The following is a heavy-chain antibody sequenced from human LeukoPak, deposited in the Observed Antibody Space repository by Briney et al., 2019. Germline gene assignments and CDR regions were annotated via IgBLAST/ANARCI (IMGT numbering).Heavy chain of an antibody. Sequence: SETLSLPCTVSGGSISSYYWSWIWQPAGKGLEWIGRIYTSGSTNYNPSLKSRVTMSVDTSKNQFSLKLSSVTAADTAVYYCARDSSSWYWFDPWGQGTLVTVSS. V-gene: IGHV4-4*07. CDR2: IYTSGST. D-gene: IGHD6-13*01. J-gene: IGHJ5*02. CDR1: GGSISSYY. CDR3: ARDSSSWYWFDP.